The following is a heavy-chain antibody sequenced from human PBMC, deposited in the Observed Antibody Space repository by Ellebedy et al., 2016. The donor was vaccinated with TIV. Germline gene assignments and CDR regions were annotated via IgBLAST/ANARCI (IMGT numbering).Heavy chain of an antibody. CDR1: GYSFTSYW. V-gene: IGHV5-51*01. J-gene: IGHJ4*02. Sequence: KVSCKGSGYSFTSYWIGWVRQMPGKGLEWMGIIYPGDSDTRYSPSFQGQVTISADKSISTAYLQWSSLKASDTAMYYCARQLERFGEPYPDYWGQGTLVTVSS. D-gene: IGHD3-10*01. CDR3: ARQLERFGEPYPDY. CDR2: IYPGDSDT.